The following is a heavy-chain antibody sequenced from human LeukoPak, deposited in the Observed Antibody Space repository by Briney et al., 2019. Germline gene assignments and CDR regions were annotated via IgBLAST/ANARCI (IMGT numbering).Heavy chain of an antibody. CDR2: ISSTSTTR. D-gene: IGHD3-10*01. CDR3: ARVRLGESSAS. V-gene: IGHV3-48*02. CDR1: GFTFSTYS. Sequence: GGSLRLSCAASGFTFSTYSMNWVRQAPGKGMEGVSYISSTSTTRFYADSVKGRFTISRDNTKNSLYLQTHSLTDEDTAVYYCARVRLGESSASWGQGTLVTVSS. J-gene: IGHJ5*02.